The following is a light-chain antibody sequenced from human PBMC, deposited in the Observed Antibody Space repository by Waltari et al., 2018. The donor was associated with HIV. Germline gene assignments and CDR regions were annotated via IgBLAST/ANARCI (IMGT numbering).Light chain of an antibody. V-gene: IGLV1-44*01. Sequence: QSVLAQPPSASGTPGQSVTIPCSGSTSNIGGNTVSCYQQLPGTAPKLLIYSNNERPSGVPDRLSGSTSGTSASLVISGLQSEDEADYYCAAWDDSLKGGAFGTGTKVTVL. CDR2: SNN. CDR3: AAWDDSLKGGA. J-gene: IGLJ1*01. CDR1: TSNIGGNT.